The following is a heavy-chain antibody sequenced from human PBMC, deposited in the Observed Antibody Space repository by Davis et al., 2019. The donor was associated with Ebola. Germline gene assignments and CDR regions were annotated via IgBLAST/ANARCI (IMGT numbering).Heavy chain of an antibody. V-gene: IGHV3-23*01. CDR3: AKDNRNIWSEV. CDR1: GFIFSTYV. D-gene: IGHD2/OR15-2a*01. Sequence: GESLKISCSASGFIFSTYVMSWVRQAPGKGLEWVSTLGTSADTYYADSVKGRFTISRDNSRNTLYLQMSGLRVEDTAIYYCAKDNRNIWSEVWGQGTMVTVSS. J-gene: IGHJ3*01. CDR2: LGTSADT.